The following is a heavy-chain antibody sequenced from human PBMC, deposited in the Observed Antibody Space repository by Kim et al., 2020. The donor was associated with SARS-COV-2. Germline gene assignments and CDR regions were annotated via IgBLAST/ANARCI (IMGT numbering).Heavy chain of an antibody. CDR2: INPNSGCT. V-gene: IGHV1-2*04. CDR3: ARGTEPSYVLRYFDIAPFFDY. Sequence: ASVKVSCKASGYTFTGYYMHWVRQAPGQGLEWMGWINPNSGCTNYAQKFQSWVTMTRDTSISTSYMELSRLRSDDTGVYYCARGTEPSYVLRYFDIAPFFDYWGQGALVTVAS. CDR1: GYTFTGYY. J-gene: IGHJ4*02. D-gene: IGHD3-9*01.